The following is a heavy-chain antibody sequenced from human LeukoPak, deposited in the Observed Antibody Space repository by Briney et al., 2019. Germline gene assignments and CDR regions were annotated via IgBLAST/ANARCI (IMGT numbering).Heavy chain of an antibody. Sequence: SETLSLTCTVSGGSISSYYWSWIRQPPGKGLECIGYIYYSGSTNYNPSLKIRVTISVDTSKNQFSLKLSSVTAADTAVYYCARDQTGSEGIIDYWGQGTLVTVSS. J-gene: IGHJ4*02. D-gene: IGHD3-10*01. CDR2: IYYSGST. V-gene: IGHV4-59*01. CDR1: GGSISSYY. CDR3: ARDQTGSEGIIDY.